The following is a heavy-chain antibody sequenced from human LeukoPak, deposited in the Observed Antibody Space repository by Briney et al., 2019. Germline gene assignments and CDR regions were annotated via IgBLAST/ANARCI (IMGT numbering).Heavy chain of an antibody. CDR2: IYHSGST. V-gene: IGHV4-4*02. J-gene: IGHJ5*02. Sequence: SGTLSLTCAVSSGSVSSSNWWSWVRQPPGKGLEWIGEIYHSGSTNYNPSLKSRVTISVDKSKNHFFLNLTSVTAADTARYYCARVGSSGRNWFDPWGQGTLVTVSS. CDR1: SGSVSSSNW. CDR3: ARVGSSGRNWFDP. D-gene: IGHD3-22*01.